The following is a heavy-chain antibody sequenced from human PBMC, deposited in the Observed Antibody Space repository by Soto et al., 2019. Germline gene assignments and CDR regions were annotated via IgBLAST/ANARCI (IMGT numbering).Heavy chain of an antibody. V-gene: IGHV1-69*01. J-gene: IGHJ4*02. Sequence: QVQLVQSGAEVKKPGSSVKVSCKASGCTFSDYGFSWVRQAPGQGLEWMGGIIPIFGTANYPQKFQGRVTITADESTSTAYMELSSLRSEDTAVYYCARGQGYYHGSGYYDVLYYFDYWGQGTLVTVSS. CDR3: ARGQGYYHGSGYYDVLYYFDY. CDR2: IIPIFGTA. CDR1: GCTFSDYG. D-gene: IGHD3-22*01.